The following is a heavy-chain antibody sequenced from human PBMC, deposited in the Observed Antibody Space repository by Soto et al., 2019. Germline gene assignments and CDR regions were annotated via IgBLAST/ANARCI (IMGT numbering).Heavy chain of an antibody. J-gene: IGHJ6*02. CDR1: GFTFISYE. CDR3: ARDLGVRNQPPYYYYGMDV. Sequence: WGSLRLSCAASGFTFISYEMNWVRQAPGKGLEWVSYISSSGSTIYYADSVKGRFTISRDNAKNSLYLQMNSLRAEDTAVYYCARDLGVRNQPPYYYYGMDVWGQGTTVTVSS. V-gene: IGHV3-48*03. CDR2: ISSSGSTI. D-gene: IGHD2-2*01.